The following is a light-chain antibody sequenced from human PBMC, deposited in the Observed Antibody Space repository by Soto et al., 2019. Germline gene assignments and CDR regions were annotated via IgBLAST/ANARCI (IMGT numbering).Light chain of an antibody. V-gene: IGKV3-15*01. Sequence: EIVMTQSPATLSVSPGGTATLSCRASQSVSSNLAWYQQKPGQAPRLLIYGASTRATGIPARFSGSGSGTDYTLTISSLQPEDFATYYCQQSYRTPTFGQGTRLENK. CDR3: QQSYRTPT. CDR2: GAS. J-gene: IGKJ5*01. CDR1: QSVSSN.